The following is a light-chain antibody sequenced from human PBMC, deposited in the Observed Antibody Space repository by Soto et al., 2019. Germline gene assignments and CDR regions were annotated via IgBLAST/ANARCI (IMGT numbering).Light chain of an antibody. CDR1: QSISGY. Sequence: DIQMTQSPSSLSASVGDRVTITCRASQSISGYLNWFQQKPGKAPQLLIYAASSLQSGVPSRFSGSGSGTEFTLTISSLQSEDFAVYYCQQYNNWPPWTFGQGTRVEVK. CDR3: QQYNNWPPWT. CDR2: AAS. J-gene: IGKJ1*01. V-gene: IGKV1-39*01.